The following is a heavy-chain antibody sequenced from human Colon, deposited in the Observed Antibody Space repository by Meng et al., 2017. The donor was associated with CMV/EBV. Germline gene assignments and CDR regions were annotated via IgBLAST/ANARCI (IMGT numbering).Heavy chain of an antibody. J-gene: IGHJ4*02. CDR1: GFTFSTNG. V-gene: IGHV3-74*01. CDR3: GCVWRGVIY. CDR2: ISSDESDR. Sequence: LKVSGAAAGFTFSTNGRHWVRQAQGKGPVWVSRISSDESDRTYADSVKGRFTVSRENAKNTLYLQMNSLRADDTAVYYCGCVWRGVIYWGQGALVTVSS. D-gene: IGHD3-3*01.